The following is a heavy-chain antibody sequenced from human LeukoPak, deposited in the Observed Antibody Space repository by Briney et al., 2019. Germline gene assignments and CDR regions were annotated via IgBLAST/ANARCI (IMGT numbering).Heavy chain of an antibody. CDR2: LSGRGRDT. V-gene: IGHV3-23*01. CDR1: GFTFSSYA. J-gene: IGHJ4*02. Sequence: GGSLRLSCAASGFTFSSYAMSWVRQAPGKGLEWLSALSGRGRDTFYADSVKGRFTISRDESKNTLYLQMNSLRAEDTAVYYCAIPGSAHYPAPFDFWGQGTLVTVSS. D-gene: IGHD3-22*01. CDR3: AIPGSAHYPAPFDF.